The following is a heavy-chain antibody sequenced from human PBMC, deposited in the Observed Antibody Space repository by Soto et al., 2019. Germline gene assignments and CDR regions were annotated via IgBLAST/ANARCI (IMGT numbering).Heavy chain of an antibody. V-gene: IGHV1-18*04. CDR3: ATADTYTRVGFPKPEN. CDR2: TSAYNGNT. J-gene: IGHJ4*02. D-gene: IGHD2-2*02. CDR1: GYTFTSYG. Sequence: GASVKVSCKASGYTFTSYGISWVRQAPGQGLEWMGWTSAYNGNTNYAQKLQGRVTMTTDTSTSTAYMELRSLRSDDTAVYYCATADTYTRVGFPKPENWGQGTLVTVSS.